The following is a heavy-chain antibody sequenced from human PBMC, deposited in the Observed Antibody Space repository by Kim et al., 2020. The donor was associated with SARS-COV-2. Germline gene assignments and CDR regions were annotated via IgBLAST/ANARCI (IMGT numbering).Heavy chain of an antibody. D-gene: IGHD6-19*01. CDR2: ISYDGSNK. CDR1: GFTFSSYA. CDR3: ARALAVAGTPFDY. J-gene: IGHJ4*02. Sequence: GRSLRLSCAASGFTFSSYAMFWVRQAPGKGLDWVAVISYDGSNKYYADSVKGRFTISRDNSKNTLYVQMNSLRAEDSAVYYCARALAVAGTPFDYWGQGTLVTVSS. V-gene: IGHV3-30-3*01.